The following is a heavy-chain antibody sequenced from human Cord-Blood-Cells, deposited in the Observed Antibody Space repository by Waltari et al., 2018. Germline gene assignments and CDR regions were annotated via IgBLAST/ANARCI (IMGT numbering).Heavy chain of an antibody. J-gene: IGHJ4*02. D-gene: IGHD6-13*01. CDR2: NNPSGGST. Sequence: QVQLVQSGAEVKKPGASVKVSCKASGYTFTSYYMHWVRQAPGQGLGWMGINNPSGGSTSYAQKFQGRVTMTRDTSTSTVYMELRSLRSEDTAVYYCARDPGIAAAGYYFDYWGQGTLVTVSS. CDR3: ARDPGIAAAGYYFDY. V-gene: IGHV1-46*03. CDR1: GYTFTSYY.